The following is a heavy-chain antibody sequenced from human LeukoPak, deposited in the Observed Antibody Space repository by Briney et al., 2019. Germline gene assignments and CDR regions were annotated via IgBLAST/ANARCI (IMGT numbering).Heavy chain of an antibody. V-gene: IGHV3-30*18. CDR1: GFTFSSYG. J-gene: IGHJ6*02. CDR2: ISYDGSNK. D-gene: IGHD1-1*01. Sequence: PGRSLRLSCAASGFTFSSYGMHWVRQAPGKGLEWVAVISYDGSNKYYADSVKGRFTISRDNSKNTLYLQMNSLRAEDTAVYYCAKDFDNWNVVYYYGMDVWGQGTTVTVSS. CDR3: AKDFDNWNVVYYYGMDV.